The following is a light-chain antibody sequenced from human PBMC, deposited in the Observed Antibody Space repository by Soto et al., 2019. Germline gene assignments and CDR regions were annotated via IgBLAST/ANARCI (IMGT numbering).Light chain of an antibody. V-gene: IGLV3-21*02. CDR2: DDS. CDR1: KIGSKS. J-gene: IGLJ2*01. Sequence: SYELTQPPSVSVAPGQTARITCGGNKIGSKSVHWYQQKPGQAPVLVVYDDSDRPSGIPERFSGSNSGNTATLTISRVEAGDEADYYCQVWDSSSDDVVFGGGTKVTVL. CDR3: QVWDSSSDDVV.